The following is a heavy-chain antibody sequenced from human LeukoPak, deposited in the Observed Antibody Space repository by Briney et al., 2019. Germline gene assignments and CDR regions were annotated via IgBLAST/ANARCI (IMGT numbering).Heavy chain of an antibody. V-gene: IGHV4-34*01. CDR2: INHSGST. D-gene: IGHD2-2*01. CDR1: GGSFSGYY. J-gene: IGHJ6*03. CDR3: QLTSGYCSSTSCLTGYYMDV. Sequence: SETLSLTCAVYGGSFSGYYWSWIRQPPGKGLEWIGEINHSGSTNYNPSLKSRVTISVDTSKNQFSLKLSSVTAADTAVYYCQLTSGYCSSTSCLTGYYMDVWGKGTTVTVS.